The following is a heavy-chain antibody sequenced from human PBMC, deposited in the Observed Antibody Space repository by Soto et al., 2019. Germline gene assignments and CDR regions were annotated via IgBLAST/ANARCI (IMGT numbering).Heavy chain of an antibody. CDR2: INHSGST. CDR3: ASGREAAAASDY. J-gene: IGHJ4*02. D-gene: IGHD6-13*01. CDR1: GGSFSGYY. Sequence: SETLSLTCAVYGGSFSGYYWSWIRQPPGKGLEWIGEINHSGSTNYNPSLKSRVTISVDTSKNQFSLKLSSVTAADTAVYYCASGREAAAASDYWGQGTLVTVSS. V-gene: IGHV4-34*01.